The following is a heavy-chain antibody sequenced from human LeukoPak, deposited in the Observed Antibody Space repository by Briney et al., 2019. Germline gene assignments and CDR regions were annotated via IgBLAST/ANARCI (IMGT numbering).Heavy chain of an antibody. CDR3: ARDHRYAFDN. CDR1: GFTFSDYS. J-gene: IGHJ4*02. Sequence: PGGSLRLSCAASGFTFSDYSMNWVRQAPGKGLEWISYVGISSGNTKYADSVKGRFTNSGDSAKDSVSLQMNNLRVEDTAVYYCARDHRYAFDNWGQGTLVTVSS. D-gene: IGHD5-12*01. CDR2: VGISSGNT. V-gene: IGHV3-48*04.